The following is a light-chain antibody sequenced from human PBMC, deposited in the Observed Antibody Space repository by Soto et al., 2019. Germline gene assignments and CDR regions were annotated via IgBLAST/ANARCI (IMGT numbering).Light chain of an antibody. Sequence: QSVLTQPPSASGTPGQRVTISCSGSSSNIGSNTVSWYQQLPGTAPKLLIYSNNQRPSGAPDRFSGSKSGISASLAISGLQSEHEADYYCAAWDDSLMAVVFGGGTQLTVL. J-gene: IGLJ2*01. V-gene: IGLV1-44*01. CDR3: AAWDDSLMAVV. CDR2: SNN. CDR1: SSNIGSNT.